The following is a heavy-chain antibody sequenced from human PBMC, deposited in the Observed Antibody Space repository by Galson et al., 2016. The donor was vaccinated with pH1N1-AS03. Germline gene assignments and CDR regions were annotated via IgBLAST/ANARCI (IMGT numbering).Heavy chain of an antibody. CDR2: ISGSGST. D-gene: IGHD3-3*01. J-gene: IGHJ4*02. CDR1: GFTFSSYA. V-gene: IGHV3-23*01. Sequence: SLRLSCAASGFTFSSYAMTWVRQAPGKGLEWVSSISGSGSTYYADSVKGRFTISRDNSKDTLSLQMDSLRAEDTAVYYCAKDNDQSTIFGVVIPNLDYWGQGTLVIVSS. CDR3: AKDNDQSTIFGVVIPNLDY.